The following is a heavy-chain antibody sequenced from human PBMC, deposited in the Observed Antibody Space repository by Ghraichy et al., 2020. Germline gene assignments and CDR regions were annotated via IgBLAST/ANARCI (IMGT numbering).Heavy chain of an antibody. CDR1: GGSISSSNYY. CDR2: IYYSGST. Sequence: SETLSLTCTVYGGSISSSNYYWGWIRQPPGKGLEWIGSIYYSGSTYYNPSLKSRVTISVDTSKNQFSLKLSSVTAADTAVYYCARHPSRDGYNPTDAFDIWGQGTRVIGSS. J-gene: IGHJ3*02. D-gene: IGHD5-24*01. V-gene: IGHV4-39*01. CDR3: ARHPSRDGYNPTDAFDI.